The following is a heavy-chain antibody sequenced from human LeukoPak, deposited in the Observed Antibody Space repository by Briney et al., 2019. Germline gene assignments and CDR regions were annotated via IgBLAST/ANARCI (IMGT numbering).Heavy chain of an antibody. CDR3: ARDDHWKEPI. Sequence: PGRSLRLSCAASGFTFSSYAMHWVRQAPGKGLEWVAVISSDGSNKYYADSVKGRFTISRDNSKNTLYLQMNSLRAEDTAVYYCARDDHWKEPIWGQGTMVTVSS. CDR2: ISSDGSNK. D-gene: IGHD1-1*01. V-gene: IGHV3-30-3*01. J-gene: IGHJ3*02. CDR1: GFTFSSYA.